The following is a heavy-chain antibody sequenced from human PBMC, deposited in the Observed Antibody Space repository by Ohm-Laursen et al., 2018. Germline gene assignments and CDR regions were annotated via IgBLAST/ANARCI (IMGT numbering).Heavy chain of an antibody. J-gene: IGHJ4*02. CDR2: INPNSGGT. V-gene: IGHV1-2*02. Sequence: ASVTVACQASGYTFTSHYMHWVRQAPGHGLEWMGWINPNSGGTSYAQKFQARVTMTRDTSISTAYMELSRLRSDDTAVYYCASFYYDSSGDSIYWGQGTLVTVSS. CDR1: GYTFTSHY. D-gene: IGHD3-22*01. CDR3: ASFYYDSSGDSIY.